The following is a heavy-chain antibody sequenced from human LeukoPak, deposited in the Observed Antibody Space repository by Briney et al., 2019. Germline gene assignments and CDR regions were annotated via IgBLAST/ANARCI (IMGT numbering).Heavy chain of an antibody. Sequence: PGGSLRLSCAASGFAFSNYGMNWVRQAPGKGLEWVSGITGSGGTTYYADSVKGRFTISRDNGKSSLYLQMRSLRAEDTAVYYCASGPGLDYWGQGTLVTVSS. D-gene: IGHD6-25*01. CDR3: ASGPGLDY. CDR1: GFAFSNYG. V-gene: IGHV3-23*01. J-gene: IGHJ4*02. CDR2: ITGSGGTT.